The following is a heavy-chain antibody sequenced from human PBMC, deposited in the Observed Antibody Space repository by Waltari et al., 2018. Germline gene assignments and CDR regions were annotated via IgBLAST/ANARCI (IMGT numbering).Heavy chain of an antibody. Sequence: QVQLQESGPGLVKTSETLSLTCMASGRSIRAYHWSWTRQTPGKGLAWIGQIFYSGSTNYNPSLKSRVTITIDMPKNQFSLKLSSVAAADTAVYYCARDSGKYLDPWGQGTLVTVSS. D-gene: IGHD6-25*01. CDR1: GRSIRAYH. V-gene: IGHV4-59*01. CDR2: IFYSGST. CDR3: ARDSGKYLDP. J-gene: IGHJ5*02.